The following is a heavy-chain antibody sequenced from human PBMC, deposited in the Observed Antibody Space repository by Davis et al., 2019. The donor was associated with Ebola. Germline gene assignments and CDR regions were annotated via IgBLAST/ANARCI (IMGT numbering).Heavy chain of an antibody. J-gene: IGHJ4*02. V-gene: IGHV3-23*01. CDR3: AKEGDPQSWLRYFDH. CDR2: IVGNGDNK. Sequence: PGGSLRLSCTDSVITFSSYAMTWVRQAPGKGLEWVSAIVGNGDNKYYADSVKGRFTISRDNSKNTLYLQMNSLRAEDTAVYYCAKEGDPQSWLRYFDHWGQGTLVTVSS. CDR1: VITFSSYA. D-gene: IGHD5-12*01.